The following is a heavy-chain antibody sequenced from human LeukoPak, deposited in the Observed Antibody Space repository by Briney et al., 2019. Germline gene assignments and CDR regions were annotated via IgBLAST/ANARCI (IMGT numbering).Heavy chain of an antibody. CDR1: GGSIISSSSY. J-gene: IGHJ4*02. CDR3: ASSSSNYAHDS. D-gene: IGHD4-11*01. Sequence: SETLSLTCTVSGGSIISSSSYWGWIRQPPKKGLEWIGAIYYNGNTYYNRSLRSRVTMSVDTSKNQFSLKLNSVTAADTAVYYCASSSSNYAHDSWGQGTLVTVSS. CDR2: IYYNGNT. V-gene: IGHV4-39*01.